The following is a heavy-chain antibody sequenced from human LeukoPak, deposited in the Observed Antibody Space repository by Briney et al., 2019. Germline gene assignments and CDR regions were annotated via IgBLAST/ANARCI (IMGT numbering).Heavy chain of an antibody. V-gene: IGHV5-51*01. CDR2: IYPGDSDT. CDR1: GYSFASYW. J-gene: IGHJ4*02. Sequence: GESLKISCKGSGYSFASYWIAWVRQMPGKGLEWMGIIYPGDSDTRYSPSFQGQVTISADKSISTAYLQWSSLKASDTAMYYCASGITGQEYYFDYWGQGTLVTVSS. CDR3: ASGITGQEYYFDY. D-gene: IGHD1-20*01.